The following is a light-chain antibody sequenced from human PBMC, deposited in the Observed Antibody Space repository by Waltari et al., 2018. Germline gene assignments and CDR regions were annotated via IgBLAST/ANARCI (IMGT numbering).Light chain of an antibody. CDR2: EHN. CDR1: SGSIAGNS. CDR3: QSYDATNHWV. J-gene: IGLJ3*02. Sequence: NFMLTQSHSVSESPGKTVTISCTRRSGSIAGNSAQWYQQRPGSAPTTIIYEHNQRPSGVPDRFSASIDSSSNSASLTISGLTAEDEADYYCQSYDATNHWVFGGGTKLTVL. V-gene: IGLV6-57*03.